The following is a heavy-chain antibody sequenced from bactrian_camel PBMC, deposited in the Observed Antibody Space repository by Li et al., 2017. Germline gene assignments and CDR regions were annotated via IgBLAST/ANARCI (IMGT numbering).Heavy chain of an antibody. Sequence: QVQLVESGGGSAQTGGSLRLACAVSGYTGSSTCMGWFRQAPGKEREGVASIDSDGSTDYADSVKGRFTISKDNAKNTLYLQMNSLKPEDTAMYYCAAAVDGGGCWVYESWYDYWGQGTQVTV. CDR1: GYTGSSTC. CDR3: AAAVDGGGCWVYESWYDY. J-gene: IGHJ4*01. D-gene: IGHD7*01. V-gene: IGHV3S53*01. CDR2: IDSDGST.